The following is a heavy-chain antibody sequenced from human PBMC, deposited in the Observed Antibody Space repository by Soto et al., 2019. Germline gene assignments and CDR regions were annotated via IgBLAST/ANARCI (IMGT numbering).Heavy chain of an antibody. V-gene: IGHV3-30*18. Sequence: QVQLVESGGGVVQPGRSLRLSCAASGFTFSGYGMHWVRQSPGKGLEWVAVISYDGSNKYYADSVKGRFTISRDNSKNTVYLQMNSLRAEDTAVYYCANARYGNTRFESWGQGTLVTVSS. D-gene: IGHD4-17*01. CDR3: ANARYGNTRFES. J-gene: IGHJ4*02. CDR2: ISYDGSNK. CDR1: GFTFSGYG.